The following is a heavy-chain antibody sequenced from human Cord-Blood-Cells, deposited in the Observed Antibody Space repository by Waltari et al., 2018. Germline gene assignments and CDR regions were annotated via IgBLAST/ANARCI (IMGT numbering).Heavy chain of an antibody. V-gene: IGHV3-33*01. CDR2: IWYDGINK. J-gene: IGHJ5*02. D-gene: IGHD3-22*01. Sequence: QVQLVESGGGVVQPGRSLRLSCAASGFTFSSYGLHWVRQAPGTGLAWVAVIWYDGINKYYADSVKGRFTISRDNSKNTLYLQMNSLRAEDTAVCYCARAQPPYYYDSSGYYYNWFDPWGQGTLVTVSS. CDR1: GFTFSSYG. CDR3: ARAQPPYYYDSSGYYYNWFDP.